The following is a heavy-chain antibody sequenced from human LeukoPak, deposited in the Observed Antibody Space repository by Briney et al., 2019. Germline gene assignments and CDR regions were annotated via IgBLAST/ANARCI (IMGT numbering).Heavy chain of an antibody. CDR1: GGSISSSSDY. J-gene: IGHJ4*02. CDR3: ARYISGYSSVVFDY. Sequence: SETLSLTCTVSGGSISSSSDYWGWIRQPPGKGLDWIGSIYSSGTTYYNPSLKSRVTISVDTSKNQFSLKVSSVTAADTAVYYCARYISGYSSVVFDYWGQGTLVTVSS. D-gene: IGHD6-19*01. CDR2: IYSSGTT. V-gene: IGHV4-39*01.